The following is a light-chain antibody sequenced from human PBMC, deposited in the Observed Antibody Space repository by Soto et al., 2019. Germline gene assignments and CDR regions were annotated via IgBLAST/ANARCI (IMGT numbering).Light chain of an antibody. CDR2: WAS. Sequence: DIVMTKSQDSLAVSLGERATINCKSSQRVLDSSNNKNCLAWYQQKPGQPPKLLIYWASTREYGVPDRFGGSGSGTDFTLTISSLQAEDVAVYYCQQYYRPPITFGQGTRLEIK. CDR3: QQYYRPPIT. J-gene: IGKJ5*01. V-gene: IGKV4-1*01. CDR1: QRVLDSSNNKNC.